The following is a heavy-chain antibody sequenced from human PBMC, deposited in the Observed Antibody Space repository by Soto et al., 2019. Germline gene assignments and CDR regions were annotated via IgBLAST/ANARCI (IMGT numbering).Heavy chain of an antibody. Sequence: KVSCKASGYTFTSYGITWVRQAPGQGLEWMGWINPYNGNTKYAQTLLGRATMTTDTSTSTAYMELRSLRSDDTAVYYCARAYSSTWYPGDSWGQGTLVTVSS. V-gene: IGHV1-18*04. CDR2: INPYNGNT. CDR3: ARAYSSTWYPGDS. CDR1: GYTFTSYG. D-gene: IGHD6-13*01. J-gene: IGHJ4*02.